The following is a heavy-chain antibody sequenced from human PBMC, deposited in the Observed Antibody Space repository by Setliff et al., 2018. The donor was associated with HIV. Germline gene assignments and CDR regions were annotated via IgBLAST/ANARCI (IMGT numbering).Heavy chain of an antibody. Sequence: SVKVSCKASGGTFSSYAISWVRQAPGQGLDWMGGIIPVFGTTNYAQKFQGRVTITADESTSTAYMELSSLRSEDTAVYYCARGGVYNYDSSGWSMDYWGQGTLVTVSS. J-gene: IGHJ4*02. D-gene: IGHD3-22*01. CDR3: ARGGVYNYDSSGWSMDY. CDR2: IIPVFGTT. CDR1: GGTFSSYA. V-gene: IGHV1-69*13.